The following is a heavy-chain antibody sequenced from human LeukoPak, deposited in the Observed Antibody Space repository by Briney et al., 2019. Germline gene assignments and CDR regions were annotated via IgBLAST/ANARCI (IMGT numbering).Heavy chain of an antibody. CDR1: GGSISSYY. Sequence: SETLSLTCTVSGGSISSYYWSWIRQPPGKGLEWIGYIYYSGGTNYNPSLKSRVTISVDTSKNQFSLKLSSVTAADTAVYYCARESRDLFDPWGQGTLVTVSS. CDR3: ARESRDLFDP. V-gene: IGHV4-59*01. J-gene: IGHJ5*02. CDR2: IYYSGGT.